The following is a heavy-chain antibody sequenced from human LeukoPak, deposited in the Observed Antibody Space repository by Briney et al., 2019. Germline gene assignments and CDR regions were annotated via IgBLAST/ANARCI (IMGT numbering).Heavy chain of an antibody. CDR1: GGSISSGSYY. Sequence: SETLSLTCTVSGGSISSGSYYWSWIRQPAGKGLEWIGRIYTSGSTNYNPSLKSRVTISVDTSKHQFSLKLSSVTAADTAVYYCARGQVSLYDFWSGYFDYWGQGTLVTVSS. D-gene: IGHD3-3*01. CDR3: ARGQVSLYDFWSGYFDY. V-gene: IGHV4-61*02. J-gene: IGHJ4*02. CDR2: IYTSGST.